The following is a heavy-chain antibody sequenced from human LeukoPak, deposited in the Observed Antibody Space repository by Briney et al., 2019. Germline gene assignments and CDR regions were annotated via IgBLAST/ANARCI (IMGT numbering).Heavy chain of an antibody. CDR2: MNPNSGNT. CDR1: GYTFTSYD. Sequence: ASVKVSCKASGYTFTSYDINWVRQATGQGLEWMGWMNPNSGNTGYAQKFQGRVTITRNTSISTAYMELSSLRSEDTAVYYCACVQRAPKSGNSYGWAGYNWFDPWGQGTLVTVSS. D-gene: IGHD5-18*01. CDR3: ACVQRAPKSGNSYGWAGYNWFDP. V-gene: IGHV1-8*03. J-gene: IGHJ5*02.